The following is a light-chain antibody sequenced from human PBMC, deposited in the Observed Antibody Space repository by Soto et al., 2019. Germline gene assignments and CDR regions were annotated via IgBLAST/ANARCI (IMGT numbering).Light chain of an antibody. CDR3: HQYYSTPYT. Sequence: DIVMTQSPDSLAVSLGERATINCKSSQSVLYSANNKNYLAWYQQKPGQPPKLLIYWASTRESGVPDRFSGSGSGTDFTLTISSLQAEDVAIYYCHQYYSTPYTSGLGTKLEIK. J-gene: IGKJ2*01. V-gene: IGKV4-1*01. CDR1: QSVLYSANNKNY. CDR2: WAS.